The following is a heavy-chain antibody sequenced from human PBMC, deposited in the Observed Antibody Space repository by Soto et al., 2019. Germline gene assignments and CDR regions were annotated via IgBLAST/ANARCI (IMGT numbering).Heavy chain of an antibody. D-gene: IGHD6-6*01. CDR2: ISHDGSNK. CDR3: ARGSIAARSYYYYGMDV. CDR1: GFTFSSYA. J-gene: IGHJ6*02. Sequence: PGGSLRLSCAASGFTFSSYAMHWVRQAPGKGLEWVAVISHDGSNKYYADSVKGRFTISRDNSKNTLYLQMNSLRAEDTAVYYCARGSIAARSYYYYGMDVWGQGTTVTVSS. V-gene: IGHV3-30-3*01.